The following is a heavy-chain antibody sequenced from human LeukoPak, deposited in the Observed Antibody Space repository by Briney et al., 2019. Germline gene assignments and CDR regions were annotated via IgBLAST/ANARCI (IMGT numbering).Heavy chain of an antibody. D-gene: IGHD2-15*01. CDR2: IYTSGST. J-gene: IGHJ4*02. Sequence: SETLSLTCTVPGGSISSSYWSWIRQPPGKGLEWIGYIYTSGSTNYNPSLKSRVTISVDTSKNQFSLNLSSVTAADTAVYYCARRRSGGRDFDFWGRGTLVTVSS. CDR3: ARRRSGGRDFDF. CDR1: GGSISSSY. V-gene: IGHV4-4*09.